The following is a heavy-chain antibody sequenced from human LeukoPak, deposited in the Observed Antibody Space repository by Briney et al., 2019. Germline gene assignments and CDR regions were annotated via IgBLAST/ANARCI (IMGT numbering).Heavy chain of an antibody. J-gene: IGHJ3*01. CDR2: INHSGHT. Sequence: PSETLSLTCAVHGGSFSGYFWSWIRQPPGKGLEYIGEINHSGHTTYNPSLKSRVTISVDTSKNQFPLNMISVTAADTAVYYCARHESDSSWAAFDSWGQGTMVIVST. V-gene: IGHV4-34*01. CDR1: GGSFSGYF. CDR3: ARHESDSSWAAFDS. D-gene: IGHD6-6*01.